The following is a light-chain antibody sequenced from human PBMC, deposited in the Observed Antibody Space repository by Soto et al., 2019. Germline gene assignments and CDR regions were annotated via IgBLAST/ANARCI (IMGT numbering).Light chain of an antibody. CDR1: KSDIGVYDF. V-gene: IGLV2-8*01. J-gene: IGLJ1*01. Sequence: QSALTQPPSASGSPGQSVTISCTGTKSDIGVYDFVSWYQQHPGKAPRLIIYEVVQRPSGVPDRFSGSKSGNTASLTVSGLQAADDADYFCKSYAGSNTYVFGSGTKLTVL. CDR2: EVV. CDR3: KSYAGSNTYV.